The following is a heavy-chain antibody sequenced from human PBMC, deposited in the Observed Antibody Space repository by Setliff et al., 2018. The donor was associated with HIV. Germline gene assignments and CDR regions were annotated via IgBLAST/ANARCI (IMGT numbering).Heavy chain of an antibody. V-gene: IGHV1-3*01. J-gene: IGHJ5*02. CDR3: ARDVGSVWHNWFDP. Sequence: ASVTVSCKASGYTFTYYAIHWVRQAPGQRLEWMGWINAGSGKTKYSLRFQDRVTLTRDTSATTAYMELSSLRSEDTAVYYCARDVGSVWHNWFDPWGQGTLVTVSS. CDR2: INAGSGKT. CDR1: GYTFTYYA. D-gene: IGHD6-19*01.